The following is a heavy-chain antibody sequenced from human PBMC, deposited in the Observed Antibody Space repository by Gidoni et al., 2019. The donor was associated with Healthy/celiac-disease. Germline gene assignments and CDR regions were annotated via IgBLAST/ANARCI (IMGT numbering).Heavy chain of an antibody. D-gene: IGHD6-19*01. CDR3: ARDVLMPFSAVAGQRAAFDI. J-gene: IGHJ3*02. CDR1: GYTFTSYG. CDR2: ISAYNGNT. V-gene: IGHV1-18*01. Sequence: QVQLVQSGAEVKKPGASVKVSCKASGYTFTSYGISWVRQAPGQGLEWMGWISAYNGNTNYAQKLQGRVTMTTDTSTSTAYMELRSLRSDDTAVYYCARDVLMPFSAVAGQRAAFDIWGQGTMVTVSS.